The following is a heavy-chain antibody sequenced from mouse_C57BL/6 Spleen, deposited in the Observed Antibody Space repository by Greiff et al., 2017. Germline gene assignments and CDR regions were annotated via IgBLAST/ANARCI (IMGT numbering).Heavy chain of an antibody. CDR2: IDPSDSYT. CDR1: GYTFTSYW. CDR3: ARWGDSASGDREYAMYY. V-gene: IGHV1-69*01. Sequence: QVQLQQPGAELVMPGASVKLSCKASGYTFTSYWMHWVKQRPGQGLEWIGEIDPSDSYTNYNQKFKGKSTLTVDKSSSTAYMQLSSLTSEDSAVYFSARWGDSASGDREYAMYYCGQGTSVTVSS. D-gene: IGHD6-1*01. J-gene: IGHJ4*01.